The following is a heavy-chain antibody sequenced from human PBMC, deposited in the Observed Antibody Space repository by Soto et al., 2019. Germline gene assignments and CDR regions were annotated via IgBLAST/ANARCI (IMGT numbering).Heavy chain of an antibody. CDR3: AMVDVYVTPSPQDV. CDR1: GYTFTRYG. V-gene: IGHV1-18*01. J-gene: IGHJ6*02. CDR2: INTYNGNT. Sequence: QVQLVQSGAEVKNPGASVKVSCKASGYTFTRYGIGWARQAPGQGLEWMGWINTYNGNTNYAQNGQGRVTLTTDTSTSTAYMELRSLRSNDTAIYYCAMVDVYVTPSPQDVWVQGTTVIVSS. D-gene: IGHD3-16*01.